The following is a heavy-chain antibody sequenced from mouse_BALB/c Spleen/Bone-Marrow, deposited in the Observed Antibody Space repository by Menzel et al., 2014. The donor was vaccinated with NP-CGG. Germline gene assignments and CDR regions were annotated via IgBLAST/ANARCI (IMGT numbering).Heavy chain of an antibody. D-gene: IGHD1-1*01. V-gene: IGHV1S135*01. CDR3: AREDYGSSPDY. J-gene: IGHJ2*01. CDR1: GYAFTSYN. Sequence: EVQLQQSGPELVKPGASVKVSCKASGYAFTSYNMYWVKQSHGKSLEWIGYIDPYNGGTSYNQKFKGKATLTVDKPSSTAYMHLNSLTSEDSAVYYCAREDYGSSPDYWGQGTTLTVSS. CDR2: IDPYNGGT.